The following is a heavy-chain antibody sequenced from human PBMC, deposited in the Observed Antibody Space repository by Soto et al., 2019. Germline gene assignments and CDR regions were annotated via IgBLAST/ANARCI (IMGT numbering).Heavy chain of an antibody. CDR1: GYTFTGYY. CDR3: ARERIAARPGYYYYYGMDV. CDR2: INPNSGGT. V-gene: IGHV1-2*04. D-gene: IGHD6-6*01. J-gene: IGHJ6*02. Sequence: RASVKVSCKASGYTFTGYYMHWVRQAPGQGLEWMGWINPNSGGTNYAQKFQGWVTMTRDTSISTAYMELSRLRSDDTAVYYCARERIAARPGYYYYYGMDVWGQGTTVTVSS.